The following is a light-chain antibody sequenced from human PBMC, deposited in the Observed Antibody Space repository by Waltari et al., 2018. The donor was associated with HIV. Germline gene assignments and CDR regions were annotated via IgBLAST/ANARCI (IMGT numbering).Light chain of an antibody. Sequence: QLVLTQSPSASASLGASVKLTCTLSSGHSSYAIAWHQQQPEKGPRYLMTLNSGGSHSKGDGIPDRFSGLSSGADRYLAISSLQSEDEADYYCQTWATGSVVFGGGTKLTVL. CDR3: QTWATGSVV. V-gene: IGLV4-69*01. CDR1: SGHSSYA. CDR2: LNSGGSH. J-gene: IGLJ2*01.